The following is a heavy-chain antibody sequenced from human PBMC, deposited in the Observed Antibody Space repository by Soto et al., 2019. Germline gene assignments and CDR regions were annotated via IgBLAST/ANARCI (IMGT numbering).Heavy chain of an antibody. CDR3: TAPNWSYGMDG. Sequence: ASVKVSCKASGGTFSSYTISWVRQAPGQGLEWMGWISAYNGNTNYAQKLQGRVTMTTDTSTSTAYMELRSLRSDDTAVYYCTAPNWSYGMDGWGQGTTVTVSS. CDR2: ISAYNGNT. D-gene: IGHD1-20*01. J-gene: IGHJ6*02. V-gene: IGHV1-18*01. CDR1: GGTFSSYT.